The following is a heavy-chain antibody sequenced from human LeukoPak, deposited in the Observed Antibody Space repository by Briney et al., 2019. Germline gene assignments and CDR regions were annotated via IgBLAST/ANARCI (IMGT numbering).Heavy chain of an antibody. V-gene: IGHV3-23*01. D-gene: IGHD2-2*01. CDR1: GFTFINYA. CDR3: AKDRDSGTQGFDY. CDR2: VSGSGATT. J-gene: IGHJ4*02. Sequence: PGGSLRLSCAASGFTFINYAMTWVRQAPGKGLEWVSDVSGSGATTYYADSVRGRFTISRDNSKNMLYLQMNTLRAEDTALYYCAKDRDSGTQGFDYWGQGTPVTVSS.